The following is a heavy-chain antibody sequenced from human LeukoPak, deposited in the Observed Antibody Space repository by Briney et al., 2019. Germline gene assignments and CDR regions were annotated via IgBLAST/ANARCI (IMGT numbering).Heavy chain of an antibody. V-gene: IGHV4-4*09. CDR1: GGSISSYY. D-gene: IGHD5-18*01. Sequence: SETLSLTCTVSGGSISSYYWSWIRQPPGKGLEWIGYIYTSGSTNYNPSLKSRVTISVDTSKIQFSLKLSSVTAADTAVYYCARRGYSYGYGFDYWGQGTLVTVSS. J-gene: IGHJ4*02. CDR3: ARRGYSYGYGFDY. CDR2: IYTSGST.